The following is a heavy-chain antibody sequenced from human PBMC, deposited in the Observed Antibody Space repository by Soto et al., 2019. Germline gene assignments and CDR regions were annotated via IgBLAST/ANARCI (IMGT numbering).Heavy chain of an antibody. CDR2: ISYDGSNK. CDR3: ASPLWRDDYNWGYFDL. J-gene: IGHJ2*01. D-gene: IGHD4-4*01. Sequence: QVQLVESGGGVVQPGRSLRLSCAASGFTFSSYAMHWVRQAPGKGLEWVAVISYDGSNKYYTDSVKGRFTISRDNSKNTLYRQMNSLRAEDTAVYYCASPLWRDDYNWGYFDLWGRGTLVTVSS. CDR1: GFTFSSYA. V-gene: IGHV3-30-3*01.